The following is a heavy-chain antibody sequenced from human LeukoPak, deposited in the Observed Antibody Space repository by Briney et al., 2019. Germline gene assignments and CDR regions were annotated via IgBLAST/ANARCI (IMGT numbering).Heavy chain of an antibody. Sequence: SLRLSCAASGFTFSSYGMHWVRQAPGKGLEWVAVIWYDGSNKYYADSVKGRFTISRDNSKNTLYLQMNSLRAEDTAVYYCARDPLGYYFDYWGQGTLVTVSS. V-gene: IGHV3-33*01. D-gene: IGHD3-10*01. CDR2: IWYDGSNK. CDR3: ARDPLGYYFDY. J-gene: IGHJ4*02. CDR1: GFTFSSYG.